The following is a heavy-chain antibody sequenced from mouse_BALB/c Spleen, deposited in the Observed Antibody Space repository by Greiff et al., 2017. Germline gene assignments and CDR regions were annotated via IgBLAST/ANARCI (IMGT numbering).Heavy chain of an antibody. CDR2: ISDGGSYT. CDR1: GFTFSDYY. V-gene: IGHV5-4*02. Sequence: EVNVVESGGGLVKPGGSLKLSCAASGFTFSDYYMYWVRQTPEKRLEWVATISDGGSYTYYPDSVKGRFTISRDNAKNNLYLQMSSLKSEDTAMYYCARNGGSSYEFAYWGQGTLVTVSA. CDR3: ARNGGSSYEFAY. J-gene: IGHJ3*01. D-gene: IGHD1-1*01.